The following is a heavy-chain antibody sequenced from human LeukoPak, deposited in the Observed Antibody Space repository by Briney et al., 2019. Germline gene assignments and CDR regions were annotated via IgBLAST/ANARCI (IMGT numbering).Heavy chain of an antibody. CDR3: AKTFYGRLLDY. J-gene: IGHJ4*02. D-gene: IGHD4-17*01. Sequence: GGSLRLSCAASGFTFNRYAMSWVRQAPGKGPEWVSAISGSGDSTYYADSVKGRFTISRDNSKNTLYLQMNSLRADDTAVYYCAKTFYGRLLDYWGQGTLVTVSS. CDR2: ISGSGDST. CDR1: GFTFNRYA. V-gene: IGHV3-23*01.